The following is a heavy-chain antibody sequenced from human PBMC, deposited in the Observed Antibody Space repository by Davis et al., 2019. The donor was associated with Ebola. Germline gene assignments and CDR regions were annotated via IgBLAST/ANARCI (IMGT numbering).Heavy chain of an antibody. Sequence: PGGSLRLSCTVSGGSISSTSYYWGWIRQAPGKGLEWVSYISSSGRATYYADSVKGRFTISRDNAKNSLDLQMNSLRAEDTAAYYCARGSGYIEDSSFDSWGQGILVTISS. CDR1: GGSISSTSYY. J-gene: IGHJ4*02. CDR2: ISSSGRAT. D-gene: IGHD6-13*01. V-gene: IGHV3-11*04. CDR3: ARGSGYIEDSSFDS.